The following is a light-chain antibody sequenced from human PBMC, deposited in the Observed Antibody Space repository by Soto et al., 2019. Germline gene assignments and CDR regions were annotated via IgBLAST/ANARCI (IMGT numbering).Light chain of an antibody. J-gene: IGLJ1*01. Sequence: QSVLTQPASVSGSPGQSITICCTRASSVVGSYNFVSWYQQHPGEVPKVMIYEVSKRPSGVSDRFSGSKSGNTASLTISGLQAEDEADYYCCADAGRSTYVFGTGTKVTVL. V-gene: IGLV2-23*02. CDR2: EVS. CDR3: CADAGRSTYV. CDR1: SSVVGSYNF.